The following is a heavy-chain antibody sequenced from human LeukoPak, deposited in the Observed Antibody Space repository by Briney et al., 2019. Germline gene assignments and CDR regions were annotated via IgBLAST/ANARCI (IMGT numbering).Heavy chain of an antibody. Sequence: ASVKVSCKASGYTFTDYTMHWLRQAPGQRLDWMGWINGGSGITKYSPEFQGRVTITRDTSASTAYMELSSLRSEDTAVYYCANPRYDSSGYYYVDWGQGTLVTVSS. J-gene: IGHJ4*02. D-gene: IGHD3-22*01. CDR3: ANPRYDSSGYYYVD. V-gene: IGHV1-3*01. CDR1: GYTFTDYT. CDR2: INGGSGIT.